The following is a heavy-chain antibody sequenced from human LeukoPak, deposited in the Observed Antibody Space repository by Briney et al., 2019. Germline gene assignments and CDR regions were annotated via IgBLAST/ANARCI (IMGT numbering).Heavy chain of an antibody. J-gene: IGHJ4*02. Sequence: SETLSLTCTVSGGSISSYYWSWIRQPPGKGLEWIGYIYYSGSTNYNPSLKSRVTITVDTSKNQFSLKLSSVTAADAAVYYCARQRIAADYWGQGTLVTVCS. CDR1: GGSISSYY. CDR3: ARQRIAADY. V-gene: IGHV4-59*01. CDR2: IYYSGST. D-gene: IGHD6-13*01.